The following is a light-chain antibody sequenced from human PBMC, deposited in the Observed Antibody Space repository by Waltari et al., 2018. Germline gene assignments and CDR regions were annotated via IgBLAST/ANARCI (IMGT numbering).Light chain of an antibody. CDR1: LGINSD. V-gene: IGKV3-15*01. CDR3: PQSKIWPA. J-gene: IGKJ1*01. Sequence: EIVMTHSPATLSVSPGEGATLPCRASLGINSDLAWYQHKPGPAPMLLIYGASTRAACVPARVSGRGSGTEVTLTISSLQSEELGVYYCPQSKIWPAFGQGTKVEIK. CDR2: GAS.